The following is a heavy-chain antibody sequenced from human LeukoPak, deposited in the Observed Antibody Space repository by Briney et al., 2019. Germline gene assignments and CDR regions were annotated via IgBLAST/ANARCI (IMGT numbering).Heavy chain of an antibody. J-gene: IGHJ6*03. CDR2: INPNSGGT. Sequence: ASVKVSCKASGYNLRDYYLHWVRQAPGQGLEWMGWINPNSGGTNYAQKFQGRVTMTRDTSISTAYMELSRLRSDDTAVYYCARVVVVVAAKVNYYYYYMDVWGKGTTVTVSS. CDR3: ARVVVVVAAKVNYYYYYMDV. V-gene: IGHV1-2*02. D-gene: IGHD2-15*01. CDR1: GYNLRDYY.